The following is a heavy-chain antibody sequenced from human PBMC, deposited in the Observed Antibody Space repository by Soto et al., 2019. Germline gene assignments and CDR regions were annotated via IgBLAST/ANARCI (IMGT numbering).Heavy chain of an antibody. D-gene: IGHD3-3*01. J-gene: IGHJ6*03. V-gene: IGHV1-8*01. Sequence: GASVKVSCKASGYTFTSYDINWVRQATGQGLEWMGWMNPNSGNTGYAQKYQGRVTMTRNTSISTAYMELSSLRSEDTAVYYCARGSRGRFLEWLPTNYYYYYYMDVWGKGTTVTVSS. CDR2: MNPNSGNT. CDR3: ARGSRGRFLEWLPTNYYYYYYMDV. CDR1: GYTFTSYD.